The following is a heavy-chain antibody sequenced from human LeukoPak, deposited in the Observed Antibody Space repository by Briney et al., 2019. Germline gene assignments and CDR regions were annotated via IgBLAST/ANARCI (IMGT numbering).Heavy chain of an antibody. CDR2: ISAYNGAT. Sequence: ASVTVSCKASGYTFTSYAISWVRQAPGQGLEWMGWISAYNGATKYAQKLQGRVTMTTDTSTSTAYVELRSLRSDDTAVYYCARDRSSSWYYFDYWGQGTLVTVSS. CDR1: GYTFTSYA. J-gene: IGHJ4*02. V-gene: IGHV1-18*01. CDR3: ARDRSSSWYYFDY. D-gene: IGHD6-13*01.